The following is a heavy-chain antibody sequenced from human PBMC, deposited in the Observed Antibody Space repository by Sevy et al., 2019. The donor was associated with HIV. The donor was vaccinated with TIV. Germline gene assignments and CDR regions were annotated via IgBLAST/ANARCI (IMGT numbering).Heavy chain of an antibody. J-gene: IGHJ3*02. V-gene: IGHV1-8*01. CDR3: ARGPITMIVVDAFDI. Sequence: ASVKVSCKASGYTFTSYDINWVRQATGQGLEWMGWMNPNSGNTGYAQKFQGRVTMTRNTPISTAYMELSSLRSEDTAVYYCARGPITMIVVDAFDIWGQGTMVTVSS. CDR2: MNPNSGNT. CDR1: GYTFTSYD. D-gene: IGHD3-22*01.